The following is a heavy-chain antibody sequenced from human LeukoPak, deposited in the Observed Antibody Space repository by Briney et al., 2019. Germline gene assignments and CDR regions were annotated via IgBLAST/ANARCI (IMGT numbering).Heavy chain of an antibody. CDR2: INPSGGST. J-gene: IGHJ4*02. CDR3: ARDYDILTGPKYYFDY. CDR1: GYTLTSHG. V-gene: IGHV1-46*01. Sequence: ASVKVSCKASGYTLTSHGISWVRQAPGQGLEWMGIINPSGGSTSYAQKFQGRVTMTRDMSTSTVYMELSSLRSEDTAVYYCARDYDILTGPKYYFDYWGQGTLVTVSS. D-gene: IGHD3-9*01.